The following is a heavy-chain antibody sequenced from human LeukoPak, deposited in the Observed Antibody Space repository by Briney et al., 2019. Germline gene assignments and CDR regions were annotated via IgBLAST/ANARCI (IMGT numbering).Heavy chain of an antibody. CDR3: AGGSLVTTKYYYYYIDV. Sequence: ASVKVSCKASGYTFTGYYMHSLRQAPGQGLEWMGWIKPNSGGTNYAQKFQGRVTMTRDTYISTAYMELSRLRSDDTAVYYCAGGSLVTTKYYYYYIDVWGKGTTVTVSS. CDR1: GYTFTGYY. J-gene: IGHJ6*03. V-gene: IGHV1-2*02. D-gene: IGHD4-17*01. CDR2: IKPNSGGT.